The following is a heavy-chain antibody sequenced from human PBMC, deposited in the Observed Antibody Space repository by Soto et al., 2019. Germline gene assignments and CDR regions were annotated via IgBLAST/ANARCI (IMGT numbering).Heavy chain of an antibody. J-gene: IGHJ5*02. D-gene: IGHD1-26*01. Sequence: SETLCLTSTVSGGYISNYYGSWIRQPPGKGLEWIGCIFYSGSTNYSPSLRSRVTISVDTSKNQFSLELSSVTATDTAVYYCARDGKVSGSATHWFDPWGQGTLVTVSS. V-gene: IGHV4-59*01. CDR1: GGYISNYY. CDR3: ARDGKVSGSATHWFDP. CDR2: IFYSGST.